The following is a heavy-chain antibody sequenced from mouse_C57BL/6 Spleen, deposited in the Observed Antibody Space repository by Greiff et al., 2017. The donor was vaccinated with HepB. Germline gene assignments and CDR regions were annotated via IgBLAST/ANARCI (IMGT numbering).Heavy chain of an antibody. CDR2: ISYDGSN. V-gene: IGHV3-6*01. J-gene: IGHJ4*01. Sequence: EVQLQQSGPGLVKPSQSLSLTCSVTGYSITSGYYWNWIRQFPGNKLEWMGYISYDGSNNYNPSLKNRISITRDTSKNQFFLKLNSVTTEDTATYYCARASSDYYGSSYDAMDYWGQGTSVTVSS. D-gene: IGHD1-1*01. CDR1: GYSITSGYY. CDR3: ARASSDYYGSSYDAMDY.